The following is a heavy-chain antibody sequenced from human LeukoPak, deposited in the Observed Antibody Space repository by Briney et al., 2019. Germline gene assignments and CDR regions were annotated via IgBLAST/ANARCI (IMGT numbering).Heavy chain of an antibody. CDR1: VFTFSSYW. CDR3: AKDLERLHSNFQNVDYGDYGVWFDP. V-gene: IGHV3-7*01. J-gene: IGHJ5*02. D-gene: IGHD4-17*01. CDR2: IKQDGSEI. Sequence: QTGGSLRLSCAASVFTFSSYWMSWVRQAPGKGLEWVANIKQDGSEIYYVDSVKGRFTISRDNSKNTLYLQMNSLRAEDTAVYYCAKDLERLHSNFQNVDYGDYGVWFDPWGQGTLVTVSS.